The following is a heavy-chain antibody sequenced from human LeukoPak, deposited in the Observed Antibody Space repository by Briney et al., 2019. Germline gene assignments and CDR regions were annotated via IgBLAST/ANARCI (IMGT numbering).Heavy chain of an antibody. CDR2: IYYSGST. CDR3: ARGKHCGGDCYYPTGPGEFDY. V-gene: IGHV4-31*03. CDR1: GGSISSGGYY. D-gene: IGHD2-21*02. J-gene: IGHJ4*02. Sequence: PSETLSLTCTVSGGSISSGGYYWSWVRQHPGKGLEWIGYIYYSGSTFYNPSLKSRLTISVDTSKNQFSLRLSSVTAADTAMYFCARGKHCGGDCYYPTGPGEFDYWGQGTLVTVSS.